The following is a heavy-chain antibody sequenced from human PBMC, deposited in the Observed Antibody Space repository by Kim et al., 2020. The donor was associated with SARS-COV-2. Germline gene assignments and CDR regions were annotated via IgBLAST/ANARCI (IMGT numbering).Heavy chain of an antibody. D-gene: IGHD3-3*01. Sequence: SETLSLTCAVYGGSFSGYYWSWIRQPPGKGLEWIGEINHSGSTNYNPSLKSRVTISVDTSKNQFSLKLSSVTAADTAVYYCARGTDFWSGYWYYYGMDV. V-gene: IGHV4-34*01. CDR3: ARGTDFWSGYWYYYGMDV. CDR1: GGSFSGYY. CDR2: INHSGST. J-gene: IGHJ6*01.